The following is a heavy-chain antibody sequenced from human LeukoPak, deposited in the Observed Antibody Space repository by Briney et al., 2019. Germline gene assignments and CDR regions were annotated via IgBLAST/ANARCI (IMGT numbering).Heavy chain of an antibody. CDR2: IYYSGST. J-gene: IGHJ4*02. CDR3: AREGVGYCSSTSCYGLFDY. V-gene: IGHV4-39*02. CDR1: GGSISSSSYY. D-gene: IGHD2-2*01. Sequence: SETLSLTCTVSGGSISSSSYYWGWIRQPRGKGLEWIGSIYYSGSTYYNPSLKSRVTISVDTPKNQFSLKLSSVTAADTAVYYCAREGVGYCSSTSCYGLFDYWGQGTLVTVSS.